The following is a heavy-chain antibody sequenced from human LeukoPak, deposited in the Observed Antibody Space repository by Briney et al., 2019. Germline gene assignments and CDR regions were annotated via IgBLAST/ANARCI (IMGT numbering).Heavy chain of an antibody. V-gene: IGHV1-69*05. CDR2: IIPIFGTA. D-gene: IGHD3-22*01. CDR1: GGTFSSYA. Sequence: GASVKVSCKASGGTFSSYAISWVRQAPGQGLEWMGRIIPIFGTANYAQKFQGRVTITTDESTSTAYMGLSSLRSEDTAVYYCARGWYYYDSIGPDAFDIWGQGTMVTVSS. CDR3: ARGWYYYDSIGPDAFDI. J-gene: IGHJ3*02.